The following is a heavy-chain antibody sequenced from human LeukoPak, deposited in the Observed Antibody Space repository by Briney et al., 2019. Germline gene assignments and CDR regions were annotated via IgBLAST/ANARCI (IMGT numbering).Heavy chain of an antibody. J-gene: IGHJ5*02. CDR3: ARDPPNDSSGYPQGWFDP. V-gene: IGHV1-69*05. CDR1: GGTFSSYA. D-gene: IGHD3-22*01. CDR2: IIPIFGTA. Sequence: ASVKVSCKASGGTFSSYAISWVRQAPGQGLEWMGGIIPIFGTANYAQKFQGRVTITTDESTSTAYMELSSLRSEDTAVYYCARDPPNDSSGYPQGWFDPWGQGTLVTVSS.